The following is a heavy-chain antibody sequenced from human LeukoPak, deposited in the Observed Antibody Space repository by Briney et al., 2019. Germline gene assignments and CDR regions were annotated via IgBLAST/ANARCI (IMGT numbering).Heavy chain of an antibody. Sequence: KSLEWIGEINHSGSTNYNPSLKSRVTISVDTSKNQFSLKLSSVTAADTAVYYCAVWYGGYGYWGQGTLVTVSS. D-gene: IGHD5-12*01. V-gene: IGHV4-34*01. J-gene: IGHJ4*02. CDR2: INHSGST. CDR3: AVWYGGYGY.